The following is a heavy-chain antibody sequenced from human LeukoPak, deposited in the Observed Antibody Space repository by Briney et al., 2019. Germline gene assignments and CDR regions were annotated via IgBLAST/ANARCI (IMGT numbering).Heavy chain of an antibody. D-gene: IGHD6-19*01. J-gene: IGHJ4*02. CDR2: ISGSGGST. CDR3: AREYTSGWYVVDY. Sequence: GGSLRLSCAASGFTFSSYAMSWVRQAPGKGLEGVSAISGSGGSTYYADSVKGGFTISRGNPKKTLTLQTSGLRAEDTTLYYCAREYTSGWYVVDYWGQGTLVTVSS. CDR1: GFTFSSYA. V-gene: IGHV3-23*01.